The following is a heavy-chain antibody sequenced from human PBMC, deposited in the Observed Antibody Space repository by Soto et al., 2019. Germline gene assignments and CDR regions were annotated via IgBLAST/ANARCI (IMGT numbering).Heavy chain of an antibody. Sequence: QVQLVQSGAEVKKPGSSVKVSCKASGGTFSNSAVIWVRQAPGQGLEWMGGIIPIFGTVNYAQNFPGRVFITADESTSTAFMELSSLRSDDTAVYFCARDFSPAGSFETSGYPYWGQGTLVTVSS. J-gene: IGHJ4*02. CDR3: ARDFSPAGSFETSGYPY. CDR2: IIPIFGTV. CDR1: GGTFSNSA. D-gene: IGHD3-22*01. V-gene: IGHV1-69*12.